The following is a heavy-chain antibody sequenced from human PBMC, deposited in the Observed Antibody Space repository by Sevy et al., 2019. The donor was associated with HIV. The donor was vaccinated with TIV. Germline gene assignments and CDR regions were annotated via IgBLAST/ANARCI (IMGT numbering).Heavy chain of an antibody. CDR3: ARSGGGYDYGMDV. CDR1: EFTFSSYW. D-gene: IGHD3-16*01. CDR2: IKRNGSEK. Sequence: GGSLRLSCAASEFTFSSYWMSWVRQAPGKGLEWVANIKRNGSEKYYVDSVKGRFTISRDNAKNSLYLQMNSLRAEDTAVYYCARSGGGYDYGMDVWGQGTTVTVSS. V-gene: IGHV3-7*01. J-gene: IGHJ6*02.